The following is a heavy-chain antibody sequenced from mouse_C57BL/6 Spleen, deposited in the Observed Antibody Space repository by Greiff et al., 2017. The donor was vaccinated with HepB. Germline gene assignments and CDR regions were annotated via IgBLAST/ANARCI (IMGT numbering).Heavy chain of an antibody. D-gene: IGHD1-1*01. V-gene: IGHV1-69*01. Sequence: QVQLQQPGAELVMPGASVKLSCKASGYTFTSYWMHWVKQRPGQGLEWIGEIDPSDSYTNYNQKFEGKSTLTVDKSSSTAYMQLSSLTSEDSAVYYCATYYGSSYGYFDVWGTGTTVTVSS. CDR2: IDPSDSYT. CDR1: GYTFTSYW. J-gene: IGHJ1*03. CDR3: ATYYGSSYGYFDV.